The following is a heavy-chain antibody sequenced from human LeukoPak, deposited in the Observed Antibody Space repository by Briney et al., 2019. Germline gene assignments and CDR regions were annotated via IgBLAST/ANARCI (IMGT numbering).Heavy chain of an antibody. D-gene: IGHD3-10*01. Sequence: GASVKVSCKASGGTFSSYAISWVRQAPGQELEWMGGIIPIFGTANYAQKFQGRVTITADESTSTAYMELSSLRSEDTAVYYCAYYGSGSPLMIYGMDVWGKGTTVTVSS. CDR1: GGTFSSYA. J-gene: IGHJ6*04. V-gene: IGHV1-69*13. CDR2: IIPIFGTA. CDR3: AYYGSGSPLMIYGMDV.